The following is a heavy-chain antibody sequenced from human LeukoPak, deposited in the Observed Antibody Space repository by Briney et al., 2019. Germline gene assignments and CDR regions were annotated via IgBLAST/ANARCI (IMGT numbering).Heavy chain of an antibody. CDR3: AILPGYSSGWYDVNY. Sequence: QPGGSLRLSCAASGFTFSSYAMSWVRQAPGKGLEWVSGISGSGGSTYYADSVKGRFTISRDNSRNTLYLQMNSPRAEDTAVYYCAILPGYSSGWYDVNYWGQGTLVTVSS. CDR1: GFTFSSYA. J-gene: IGHJ4*02. CDR2: ISGSGGST. D-gene: IGHD6-13*01. V-gene: IGHV3-23*01.